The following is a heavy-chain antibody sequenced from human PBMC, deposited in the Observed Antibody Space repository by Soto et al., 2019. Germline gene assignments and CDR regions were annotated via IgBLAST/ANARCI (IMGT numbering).Heavy chain of an antibody. Sequence: SETLSLTCAVSGYPISSGYYWGWIRQPPGKGLEWIGIIHHSGSTYYNPSLRSRITISVDTSKNQFSLKMPSVTAADTAVYYCARSSGYVPGGYWGQGILVTVS. CDR3: ARSSGYVPGGY. D-gene: IGHD5-12*01. J-gene: IGHJ4*02. CDR1: GYPISSGYY. CDR2: IHHSGST. V-gene: IGHV4-38-2*01.